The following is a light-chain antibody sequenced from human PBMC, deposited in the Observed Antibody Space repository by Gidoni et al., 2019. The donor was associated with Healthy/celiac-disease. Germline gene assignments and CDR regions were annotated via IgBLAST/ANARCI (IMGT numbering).Light chain of an antibody. V-gene: IGKV3-11*01. Sequence: EIVLTQSPATLSLSPGERSTLSCRASRSVSSHLARYQQKPGQAPRPLIYDASNRATGIPARFSGSGSGTDFTLTISSLEPEDFAVYYCQPRSNWWTFGQGTKVEIK. J-gene: IGKJ1*01. CDR1: RSVSSH. CDR3: QPRSNWWT. CDR2: DAS.